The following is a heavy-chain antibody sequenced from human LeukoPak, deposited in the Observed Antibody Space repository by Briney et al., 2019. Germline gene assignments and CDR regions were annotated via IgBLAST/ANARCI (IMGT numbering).Heavy chain of an antibody. CDR3: ARKTDHQTGGDY. CDR2: IRGSGGST. CDR1: GFTFNTYA. V-gene: IGHV3-23*01. J-gene: IGHJ4*02. D-gene: IGHD1-1*01. Sequence: GGSLRLSCAASGFTFNTYAMSGVRQVPGKGLEWVSCIRGSGGSTFYADSVKGRFTISRDNSKNTLYLQMNSLRAEDTAVYYCARKTDHQTGGDYWGQGTLVTVSS.